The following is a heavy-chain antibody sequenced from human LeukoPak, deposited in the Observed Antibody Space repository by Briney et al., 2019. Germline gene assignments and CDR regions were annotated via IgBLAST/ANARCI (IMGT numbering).Heavy chain of an antibody. CDR2: ISGHGGTT. J-gene: IGHJ3*02. CDR3: AKLEAVPDPWADAFDI. V-gene: IGHV3-43*02. Sequence: PGGSLRLSCVASGFTFGAYAMHWVRQAPGKGLEWVSFISGHGGTTYYIDSVKGRFAISRDNTNNSLYLEMNSLTPEDTALYYCAKLEAVPDPWADAFDIWGQGTLVTVSS. D-gene: IGHD6-19*01. CDR1: GFTFGAYA.